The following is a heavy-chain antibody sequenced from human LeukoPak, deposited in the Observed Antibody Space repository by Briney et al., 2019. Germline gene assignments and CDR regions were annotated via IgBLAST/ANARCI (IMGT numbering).Heavy chain of an antibody. CDR2: MNPNSGNA. Sequence: ASVKVSCKASGYTFTNYDINWVRQATGQGLEWMGWMNPNSGNAGFAQKFQGRVTMTRITSLSTAYVELSSLRSEDTAVYYCARTNGDLDYWGQGTLVTVSS. CDR3: ARTNGDLDY. CDR1: GYTFTNYD. V-gene: IGHV1-8*01. D-gene: IGHD7-27*01. J-gene: IGHJ4*02.